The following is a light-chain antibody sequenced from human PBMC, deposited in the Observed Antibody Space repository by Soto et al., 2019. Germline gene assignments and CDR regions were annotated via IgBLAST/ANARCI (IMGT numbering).Light chain of an antibody. J-gene: IGLJ2*01. CDR2: YDS. CDR3: QVWDSSSDHAGVV. V-gene: IGLV3-21*04. Sequence: SYELTQPPSVSVAPGKTARITCGGNNIGSKTVHWYQQKPGQAPVLVIYYDSDRPSGIPERFSGSNSENTANLTISRVEAGDEADYYCQVWDSSSDHAGVVFGGGTKLTVL. CDR1: NIGSKT.